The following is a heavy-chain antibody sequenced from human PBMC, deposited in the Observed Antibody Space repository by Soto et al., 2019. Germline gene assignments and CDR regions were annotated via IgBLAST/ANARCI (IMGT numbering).Heavy chain of an antibody. Sequence: ASVKVSCKASGYNFTDNRIHWLRQAPGQRLEWMGWIRPGSGKALYSEKFLGRVTISRDNSKNTVFLQMNSLRAEDTAVYYCAKATYDSGSHKFDPWGQGTLVTVSS. CDR2: IRPGSGKA. CDR3: AKATYDSGSHKFDP. V-gene: IGHV1-3*01. CDR1: GYNFTDNR. D-gene: IGHD3-10*01. J-gene: IGHJ5*02.